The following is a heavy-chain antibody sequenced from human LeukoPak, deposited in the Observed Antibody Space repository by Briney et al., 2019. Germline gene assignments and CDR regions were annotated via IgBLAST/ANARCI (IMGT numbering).Heavy chain of an antibody. J-gene: IGHJ4*02. CDR1: GFTFSSYG. Sequence: GGSLRLSCAASGFTFSSYGMHWVRQAPGKGLEWVAVIWYDGSNKYYADSVKGRFTISRDNSKNTLYLQMNSLRAEDTAVYYCAKGVIAVAGTSGFDYWGQGTLVTVSS. CDR2: IWYDGSNK. CDR3: AKGVIAVAGTSGFDY. D-gene: IGHD6-19*01. V-gene: IGHV3-33*06.